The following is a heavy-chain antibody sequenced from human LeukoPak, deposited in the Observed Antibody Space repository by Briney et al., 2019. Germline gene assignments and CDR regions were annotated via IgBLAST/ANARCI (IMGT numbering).Heavy chain of an antibody. CDR3: ARQEYCSGGSCYTWFDP. Sequence: GESLKISCKGSGYSFTSYWIGWVRQMPGKGLEWMGIIYPGDSDTRYSPSFQGQVTTSADKSISTAYLQWSSLKASDTAMYYCARQEYCSGGSCYTWFDPWGQGTLVTVSS. CDR1: GYSFTSYW. J-gene: IGHJ5*02. D-gene: IGHD2-15*01. CDR2: IYPGDSDT. V-gene: IGHV5-51*01.